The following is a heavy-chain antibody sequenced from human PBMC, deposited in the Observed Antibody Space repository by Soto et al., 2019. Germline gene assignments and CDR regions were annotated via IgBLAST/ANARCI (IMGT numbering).Heavy chain of an antibody. D-gene: IGHD3-22*01. Sequence: ASVKVSCKASGYTFSSYAMHWVRQAPGQRLEWMGWISAYNGNTNYAQKLQGRVTMTTDTSTSTAYMELRSLRSDDTAVYYCARVRPGGYYDSSGQHWFDPWGQGTLVTVSS. CDR1: GYTFSSYA. CDR2: ISAYNGNT. CDR3: ARVRPGGYYDSSGQHWFDP. V-gene: IGHV1-18*01. J-gene: IGHJ5*02.